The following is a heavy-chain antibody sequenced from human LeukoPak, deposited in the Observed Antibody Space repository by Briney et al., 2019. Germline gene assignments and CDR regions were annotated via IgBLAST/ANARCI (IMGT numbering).Heavy chain of an antibody. J-gene: IGHJ5*02. CDR1: GGSIRSYN. Sequence: SETLSLTCTVSGGSIRSYNWSWIRQPAGKGLEWIGRIYTSGSAYYNPSLKSRVTISVDTSKNQFSLKLSSVTAADTAVYYCARTGDDTMIVKYRFDPWGQGTLVTVSS. CDR2: IYTSGSA. V-gene: IGHV4-4*07. D-gene: IGHD3-22*01. CDR3: ARTGDDTMIVKYRFDP.